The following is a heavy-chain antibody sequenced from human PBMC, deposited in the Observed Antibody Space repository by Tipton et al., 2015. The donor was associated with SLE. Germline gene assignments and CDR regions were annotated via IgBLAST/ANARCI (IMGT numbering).Heavy chain of an antibody. CDR3: ARSSWYDFWSGYYSERYFDL. J-gene: IGHJ2*01. V-gene: IGHV3-53*05. Sequence: SLRLSCAASGFTVSTNYMTWVRQAPGKGLEWVSLIYSGGSTSYADSAKGRFTISRDNSKNTLYLQMNSLRAEDTAVYYCARSSWYDFWSGYYSERYFDLWGRGTLVTVSS. D-gene: IGHD3-3*01. CDR1: GFTVSTNY. CDR2: IYSGGST.